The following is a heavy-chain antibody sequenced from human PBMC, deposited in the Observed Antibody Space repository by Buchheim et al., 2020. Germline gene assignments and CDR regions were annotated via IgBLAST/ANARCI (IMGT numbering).Heavy chain of an antibody. Sequence: QVQLVESGGGVVQPGRSLRLSCAASGFTFSSYGMHWVRQAPGKGLEWVAVIWYDGSNKYYADSVKGRFTISRDNSKNTLYLQMNSLRAEDTAVYYCARDGGVYDRSTNFDYWGQGTL. CDR1: GFTFSSYG. CDR2: IWYDGSNK. CDR3: ARDGGVYDRSTNFDY. V-gene: IGHV3-33*01. J-gene: IGHJ4*02. D-gene: IGHD3-16*01.